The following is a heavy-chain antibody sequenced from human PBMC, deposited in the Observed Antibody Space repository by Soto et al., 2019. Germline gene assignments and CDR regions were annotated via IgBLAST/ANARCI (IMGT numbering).Heavy chain of an antibody. CDR2: ISDDGSRT. V-gene: IGHV3-23*01. CDR3: VKGGWLDF. Sequence: EVQLLESGGGLVQPGGSLRLSCAASGFTFNTFEMSWVRQAPGRGLEWVSFISDDGSRTYYADAVKGRFTISRDNSKYTLYLQRNSLTGEDTAVYACVKGGWLDFWGQGPLVTVSS. J-gene: IGHJ5*01. D-gene: IGHD3-16*01. CDR1: GFTFNTFE.